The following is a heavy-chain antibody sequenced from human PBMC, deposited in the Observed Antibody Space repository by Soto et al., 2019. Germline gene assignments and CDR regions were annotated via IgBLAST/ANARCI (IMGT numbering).Heavy chain of an antibody. V-gene: IGHV1-69*12. CDR1: GGTFSSYA. D-gene: IGHD6-13*01. J-gene: IGHJ4*02. CDR3: ARGSSWYQGGHYFDY. Sequence: QVQLVQPGAEVKKPGSSVKVSCKASGGTFSSYAISWVRQAPGQGLEWMGGIIPIFGTANYAQKFQGRVTITADEATSTAYMVRSRLRAEDTAVYSCARGSSWYQGGHYFDYWGQGTLVTVSS. CDR2: IIPIFGTA.